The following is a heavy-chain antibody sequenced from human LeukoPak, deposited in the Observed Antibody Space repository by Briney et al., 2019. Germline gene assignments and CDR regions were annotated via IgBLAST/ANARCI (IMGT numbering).Heavy chain of an antibody. D-gene: IGHD2-2*01. V-gene: IGHV1-69*13. CDR2: IIPIFGTA. CDR1: GGTFSSYA. J-gene: IGHJ3*02. Sequence: SVKVSCKASGGTFSSYAISWVRQAPGQGLEWMGGIIPIFGTANYTQKFQGRVTITADESTSTAYMELSSLRSEDTAVYYCAVHCSSTSCYRKIDAFDIWGQGTMVTVSS. CDR3: AVHCSSTSCYRKIDAFDI.